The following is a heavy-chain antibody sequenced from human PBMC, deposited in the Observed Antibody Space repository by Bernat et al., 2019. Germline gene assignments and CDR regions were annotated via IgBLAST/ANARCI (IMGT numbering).Heavy chain of an antibody. Sequence: EVQLVESGGGLVQPGGSLRLSCAASEFTFNSHWMRWVRQAPGKGLECVATIKEDGSETYYVDSVKGRFTISRDNAKNSLFLQMDSLRAEDTAVYYCTTLTGAYMFDYWGPGTLVTVSS. CDR3: TTLTGAYMFDY. V-gene: IGHV3-7*03. J-gene: IGHJ4*02. CDR2: IKEDGSET. D-gene: IGHD1-14*01. CDR1: EFTFNSHW.